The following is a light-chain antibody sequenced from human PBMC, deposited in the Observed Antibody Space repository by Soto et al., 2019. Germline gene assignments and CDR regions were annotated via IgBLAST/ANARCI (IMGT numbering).Light chain of an antibody. CDR2: DVS. CDR3: SSYTSNTTLVV. V-gene: IGLV2-14*01. J-gene: IGLJ2*01. CDR1: SSDVGSYNY. Sequence: QSVLTQPASVSGSPGQSITISCTGTSSDVGSYNYVSWYQQHPGKAPKLMVYDVSNRPSGVSNRFSGSKSGNTASLTISGLQAEDESDYYCSSYTSNTTLVVFGGGTQLTVL.